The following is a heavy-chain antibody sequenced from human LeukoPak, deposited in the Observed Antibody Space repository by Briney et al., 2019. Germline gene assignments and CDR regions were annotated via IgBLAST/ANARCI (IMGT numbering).Heavy chain of an antibody. J-gene: IGHJ6*03. Sequence: SQTLSLTCAISGDSVSSSSAAWNWIRQSPSRGLEWLGRTYYRSKFHDDYAVSMMSRITVSPDTSKNQFSLKLSPVTAADTAVYYCARSYSNYYYYYYMDVWGKGTTVTVSS. CDR3: ARSYSNYYYYYYMDV. V-gene: IGHV6-1*01. CDR1: GDSVSSSSAA. D-gene: IGHD4-11*01. CDR2: TYYRSKFHD.